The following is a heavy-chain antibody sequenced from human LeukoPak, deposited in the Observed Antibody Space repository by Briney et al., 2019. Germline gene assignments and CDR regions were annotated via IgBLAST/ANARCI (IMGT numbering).Heavy chain of an antibody. CDR3: AREDDWNYEDY. D-gene: IGHD1-7*01. Sequence: GGSLRLSCAASEITFSRSWMSWVRQAPGKGLEWVANIKQDGSEKYYVNSVKGRFTISRDNAKNSLYLQMNSLRAEDTAIYYCAREDDWNYEDYWGQGTLVTVSS. CDR1: EITFSRSW. CDR2: IKQDGSEK. J-gene: IGHJ4*02. V-gene: IGHV3-7*01.